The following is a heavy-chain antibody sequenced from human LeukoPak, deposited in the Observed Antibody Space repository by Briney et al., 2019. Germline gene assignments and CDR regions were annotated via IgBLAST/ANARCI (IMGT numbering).Heavy chain of an antibody. D-gene: IGHD3-10*01. CDR3: ARGLLERDYYGSGKYYYYMDV. CDR1: GGSISSYY. V-gene: IGHV4-4*07. CDR2: IYTSGST. Sequence: SETLSLTCTVSGGSISSYYWSWIRQPAGKGLEWIGRIYTSGSTNYNPSLKSRVTMSVDTSKNQLSLKLSSVTAADTAVYYCARGLLERDYYGSGKYYYYMDVWGKGTTVTVSS. J-gene: IGHJ6*03.